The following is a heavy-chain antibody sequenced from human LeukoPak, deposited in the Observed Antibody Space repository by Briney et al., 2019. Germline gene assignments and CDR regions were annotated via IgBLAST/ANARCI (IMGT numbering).Heavy chain of an antibody. CDR3: ARGALRYSDY. J-gene: IGHJ4*02. Sequence: GGSLRLSCAGSGFTFSSYSMTWVRQAPGKGLEWVSSITGSSAYIHYADSVRGRFTISRDNAKESLFLQMNSLRDEDTAVYYCARGALRYSDYWGQGTLVTVSS. CDR1: GFTFSSYS. CDR2: ITGSSAYI. D-gene: IGHD3-9*01. V-gene: IGHV3-21*01.